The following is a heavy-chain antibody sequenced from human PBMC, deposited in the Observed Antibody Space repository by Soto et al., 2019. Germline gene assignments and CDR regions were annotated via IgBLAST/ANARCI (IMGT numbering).Heavy chain of an antibody. CDR3: ARMDGDYNYYGLDV. Sequence: QVTLKESGPVLVKPTETLTLTCSVSGFSLTNGRMGVSWIRQPPGKALEWLAHFFSDAERSYSTSMQSRLNMYKDSSGSQVVLTMTNMAPADTATYFCARMDGDYNYYGLDVWGNGIAVTVSS. CDR2: FFSDAER. J-gene: IGHJ6*04. CDR1: GFSLTNGRMG. D-gene: IGHD4-17*01. V-gene: IGHV2-26*01.